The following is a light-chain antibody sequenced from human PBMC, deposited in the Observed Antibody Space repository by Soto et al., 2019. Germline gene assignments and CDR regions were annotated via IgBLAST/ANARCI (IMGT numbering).Light chain of an antibody. V-gene: IGKV1-39*01. CDR3: QQSNRTPQK. CDR2: AAS. CDR1: QSISNY. J-gene: IGKJ1*01. Sequence: DIQMTQSPSSLSASVGDRVTITCRARQSISNYLNWYQQKPGKAPKLLIYAASSLQSGVPSRFSGSGSGRDFTLTISRLQPDDFANYYCQQSNRTPQKFGQGTKVASK.